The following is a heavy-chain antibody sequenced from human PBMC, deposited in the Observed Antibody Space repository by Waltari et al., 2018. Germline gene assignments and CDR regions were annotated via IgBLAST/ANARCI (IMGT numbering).Heavy chain of an antibody. V-gene: IGHV3-49*03. CDR3: SRVSASGDGMDV. CDR1: GFTFGDHA. CDR2: IRSKIHGGTA. D-gene: IGHD3-16*01. J-gene: IGHJ6*02. Sequence: EVQLVESGGGLVQPGRSLRLSCTTSGFTFGDHALSWFRQAPGKGLEWVGCIRSKIHGGTADYAASVKGRFTVSRDDSKSIAYLQMDSLKTEDTAVYYCSRVSASGDGMDVWGQGTTVTVSS.